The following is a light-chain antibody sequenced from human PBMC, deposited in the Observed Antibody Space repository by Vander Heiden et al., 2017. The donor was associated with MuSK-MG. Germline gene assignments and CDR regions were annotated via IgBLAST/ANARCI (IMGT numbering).Light chain of an antibody. V-gene: IGLV3-1*01. J-gene: IGLJ2*01. CDR2: EDG. Sequence: SYELTQPPSASVSPGKTAGITCSGDDLGTKFVCWYQQKAGQSPVLVIYEDGKRPSGIPERFSGSSSGNTATLTISGTRTMDEADYDCQVWDNDMVIFGGGTKLTVL. CDR1: DLGTKF. CDR3: QVWDNDMVI.